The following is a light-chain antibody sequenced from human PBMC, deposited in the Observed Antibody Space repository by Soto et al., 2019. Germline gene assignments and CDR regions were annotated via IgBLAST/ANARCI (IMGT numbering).Light chain of an antibody. Sequence: AIPLTQSPSALSASVGDRVTITCRASLGIRNDLGWYQQKPGEAPRLLVYGASTLQSGVPSRFSGSGSGTEFTLTISSLQLEDFGTYYCLQDYNHPLTFGGGTRLEI. CDR3: LQDYNHPLT. J-gene: IGKJ4*01. CDR1: LGIRND. CDR2: GAS. V-gene: IGKV1-6*02.